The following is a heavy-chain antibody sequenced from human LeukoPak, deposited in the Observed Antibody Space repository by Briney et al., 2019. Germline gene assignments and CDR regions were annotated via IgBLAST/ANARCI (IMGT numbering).Heavy chain of an antibody. Sequence: GGSLRLSCAPSGFTFSSYGMTWVRQIPGKGLEWVSAIGFNDAATYYADSVKGRFTISRDNSKNTLHLQMDSLRAEDTALYYCARRFTVSASAVYFIDYWGQGTLVTVSS. V-gene: IGHV3-23*01. J-gene: IGHJ4*02. D-gene: IGHD3-10*01. CDR1: GFTFSSYG. CDR2: IGFNDAAT. CDR3: ARRFTVSASAVYFIDY.